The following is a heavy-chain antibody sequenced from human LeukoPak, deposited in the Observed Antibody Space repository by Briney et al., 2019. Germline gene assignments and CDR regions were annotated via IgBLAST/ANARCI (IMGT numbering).Heavy chain of an antibody. V-gene: IGHV4-59*01. CDR1: GGSISSYY. Sequence: SETPSLTCTVSGGSISSYYWSWIRQPPGKGLEWIGYIYYSGSTNYNPSLKSRVTISVDTSKNQFSLKLSSVTAADTAVYYCASLDGYNHPFDYWGQGTLVTVSS. J-gene: IGHJ4*02. D-gene: IGHD5-24*01. CDR2: IYYSGST. CDR3: ASLDGYNHPFDY.